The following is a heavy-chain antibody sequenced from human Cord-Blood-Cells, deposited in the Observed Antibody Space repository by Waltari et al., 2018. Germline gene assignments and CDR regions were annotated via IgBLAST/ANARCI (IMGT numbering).Heavy chain of an antibody. V-gene: IGHV3-74*01. CDR1: GFTFSSYW. D-gene: IGHD4-17*01. CDR2: INSDGSST. Sequence: EVQLVESGGGLVQPGGSLRLSCAASGFTFSSYWMHWVRPAPGKGLVWVSRINSDGSSTSYADSVKGRFTISRDNAKNTLYLQMNSLRAEDTAVYYCATLTTTVVTYFDYWGQGTLVTVSS. CDR3: ATLTTTVVTYFDY. J-gene: IGHJ4*02.